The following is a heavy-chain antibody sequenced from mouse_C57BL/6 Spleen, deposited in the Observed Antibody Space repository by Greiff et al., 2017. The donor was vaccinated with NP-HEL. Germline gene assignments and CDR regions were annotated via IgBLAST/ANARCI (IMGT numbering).Heavy chain of an antibody. Sequence: EVQLQQSGPELVKPGASVKISCKASGYSFTGYYMNWVKQSPEKSLEWIGEINPSTGGTTYNQKFKAKATLTVDKSSSTAYMQLKSLTSEDSAVYYCARSGRLGYFDVWGTGTTVTVSS. D-gene: IGHD2-12*01. J-gene: IGHJ1*03. V-gene: IGHV1-42*01. CDR1: GYSFTGYY. CDR2: INPSTGGT. CDR3: ARSGRLGYFDV.